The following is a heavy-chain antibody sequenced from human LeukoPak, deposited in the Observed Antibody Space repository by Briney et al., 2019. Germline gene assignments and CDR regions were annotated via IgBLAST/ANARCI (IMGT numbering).Heavy chain of an antibody. CDR1: GFAFSAYG. Sequence: GGSLRLSCAASGFAFSAYGMHWVRQAPGKALEWVALIWHDGSNEKYVDSVKGRFTISRDNSKDTLYLQMNGLRAEDTAVYYCARWSRYSSGWYELDYWGQGFLVTVSS. D-gene: IGHD6-19*01. V-gene: IGHV3-33*01. CDR3: ARWSRYSSGWYELDY. CDR2: IWHDGSNE. J-gene: IGHJ4*02.